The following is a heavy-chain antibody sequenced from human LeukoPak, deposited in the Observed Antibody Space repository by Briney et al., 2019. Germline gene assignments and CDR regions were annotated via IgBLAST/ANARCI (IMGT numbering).Heavy chain of an antibody. D-gene: IGHD3-22*01. V-gene: IGHV4-39*07. Sequence: SETLSLTCTVSGGSISSSSYYWGWIRQPPGKGLEWIGSIYYSGSTYYNPSLKSRVTISVDTSKNQFSLKLSSVTAADTAVYYCARSYYDSSGHYDYWGQGTLVTVSS. CDR3: ARSYYDSSGHYDY. CDR1: GGSISSSSYY. J-gene: IGHJ4*02. CDR2: IYYSGST.